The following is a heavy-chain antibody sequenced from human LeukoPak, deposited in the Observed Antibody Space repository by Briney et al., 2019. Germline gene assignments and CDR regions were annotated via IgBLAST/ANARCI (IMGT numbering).Heavy chain of an antibody. D-gene: IGHD3-3*01. J-gene: IGHJ4*02. CDR3: ARDGILRFLEWLDY. V-gene: IGHV1-2*02. CDR1: GYAFTGYY. CDR2: INPNSGGT. Sequence: ASVKVSCKASGYAFTGYYMHWVRQAPGQGLEWMGWINPNSGGTNYAQKFQGRVTMTRDTSISTAYMELSRLRSDDTAVYYCARDGILRFLEWLDYWGQGTLVTVSS.